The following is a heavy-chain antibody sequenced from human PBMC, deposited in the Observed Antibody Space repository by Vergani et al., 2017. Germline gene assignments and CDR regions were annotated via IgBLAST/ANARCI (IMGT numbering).Heavy chain of an antibody. CDR3: ARGVGYCSGGSCYDY. CDR1: GGSISSGGYY. Sequence: QVQLQESGPGLLQPSQTLSLPCTVSGGSISSGGYYCSWIRQHPGKRLEWIVYIYYRGSTYYNPSLKSRVTRSVDTSKNQFSLKLSSVTAADTAVYYCARGVGYCSGGSCYDYWGQGTLVTVSS. J-gene: IGHJ4*02. D-gene: IGHD2-15*01. CDR2: IYYRGST. V-gene: IGHV4-31*03.